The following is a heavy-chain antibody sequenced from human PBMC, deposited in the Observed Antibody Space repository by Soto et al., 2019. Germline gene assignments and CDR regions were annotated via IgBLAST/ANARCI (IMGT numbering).Heavy chain of an antibody. CDR1: GVSFTGYA. CDR3: AKEDNANDFWSGYHTDY. Sequence: WGSLRLACGASGVSFTGYAMRLVRQAPGKGLEWVSAISGSGGSTYYADSVKGRFTISRDNSKNTLYLQMNSLRAEDTAVYYCAKEDNANDFWSGYHTDYWGQGTLVTFS. J-gene: IGHJ4*02. CDR2: ISGSGGST. D-gene: IGHD3-3*01. V-gene: IGHV3-23*01.